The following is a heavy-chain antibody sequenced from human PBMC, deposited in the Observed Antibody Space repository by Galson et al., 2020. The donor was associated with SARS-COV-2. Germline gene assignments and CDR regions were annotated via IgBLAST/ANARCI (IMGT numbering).Heavy chain of an antibody. CDR3: ARLDAYGPGY. J-gene: IGHJ4*02. V-gene: IGHV3-48*03. CDR1: GFSFSNYE. D-gene: IGHD2-21*01. CDR2: ISSIGRTI. Sequence: TGGSLRLSCAASGFSFSNYEMNWVRQAPGKGLEWISYISSIGRTIHYADSVKGRFTISRDNAKSSLSLQMNSLRAEDTAVYYCARLDAYGPGYWGQGTLVTVSS.